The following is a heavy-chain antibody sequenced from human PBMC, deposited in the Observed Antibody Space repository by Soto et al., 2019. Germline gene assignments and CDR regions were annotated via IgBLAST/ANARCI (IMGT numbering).Heavy chain of an antibody. J-gene: IGHJ4*02. Sequence: EVQLVESGAGLVQSGGSLRLSCAASGFTFSDYWMTWVRQAPGKGLEWVANIKQDGSEKYYVDSVKGRFTISRDNAKNSLYLQMNSLRAEDTAVYYCARRVATYIDYWGQGTLVTVSS. V-gene: IGHV3-7*01. CDR3: ARRVATYIDY. CDR1: GFTFSDYW. CDR2: IKQDGSEK.